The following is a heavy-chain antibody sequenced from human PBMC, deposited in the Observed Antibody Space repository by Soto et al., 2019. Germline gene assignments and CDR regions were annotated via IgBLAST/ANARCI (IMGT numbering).Heavy chain of an antibody. V-gene: IGHV3-73*01. CDR2: IKNKADNYAT. D-gene: IGHD2-8*01. CDR3: VRRGGLLPEAFDV. J-gene: IGHJ3*01. CDR1: GFTFSASA. Sequence: VQLVQSGGGLVQPGGSLKLSCAASGFTFSASALHWVRQASGKGLEWVGHIKNKADNYATTYGASMKGRVTVSRDDSRDTAYLQMNSLTTEDTAVYYGVRRGGLLPEAFDVCGQGTMVTVSS.